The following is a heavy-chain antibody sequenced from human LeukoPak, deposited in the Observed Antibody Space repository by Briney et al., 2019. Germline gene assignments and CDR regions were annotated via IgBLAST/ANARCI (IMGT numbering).Heavy chain of an antibody. CDR3: ARAYYYDSSGYPSTLWY. CDR1: GYTFTSYD. D-gene: IGHD3-22*01. V-gene: IGHV1-8*01. J-gene: IGHJ4*02. Sequence: ASVKVSCKASGYTFTSYDINRVRQATGQGLEWMGWMNPNSGNTGYAQKFQGRVTMTRNTSISTAYMELSSLRSEDTAVYYCARAYYYDSSGYPSTLWYWGQGTLVTVSS. CDR2: MNPNSGNT.